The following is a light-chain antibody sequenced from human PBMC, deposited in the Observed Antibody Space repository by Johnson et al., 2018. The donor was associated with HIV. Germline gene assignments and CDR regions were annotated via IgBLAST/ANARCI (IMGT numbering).Light chain of an antibody. CDR1: SSNIGNNY. J-gene: IGLJ1*01. CDR2: ENN. Sequence: QSVLTQPPSVSAAPGQKVTISCSGSSSNIGNNYVSWYQQLPGTAPKLLIYENNKRPSGITDRSSGSKSATSATLGITGLQTGDEADYYCGTWDSSLSAYVFGTGTKVTVL. CDR3: GTWDSSLSAYV. V-gene: IGLV1-51*02.